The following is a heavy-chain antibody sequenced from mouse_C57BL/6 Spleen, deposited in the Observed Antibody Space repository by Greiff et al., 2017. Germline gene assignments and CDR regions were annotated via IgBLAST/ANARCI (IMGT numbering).Heavy chain of an antibody. V-gene: IGHV1-80*01. J-gene: IGHJ4*01. CDR1: GYAFSSYW. CDR3: ARWAQSSDYDAMGY. Sequence: QVQLQQSGAELVKPGASVKISCKASGYAFSSYWMNWVKQRPGKGLEWIGQIYPGDGDTNYNGKFKGKATLTADKSSSTAYMQLSSLTSEDSAVYFCARWAQSSDYDAMGYWGQGTSVTVSS. CDR2: IYPGDGDT. D-gene: IGHD3-2*02.